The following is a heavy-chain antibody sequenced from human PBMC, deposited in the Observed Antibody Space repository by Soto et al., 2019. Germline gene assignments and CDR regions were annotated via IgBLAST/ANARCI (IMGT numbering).Heavy chain of an antibody. CDR1: GGSISSSSYY. CDR2: IYYSGST. CDR3: ARLRAVAGTGINWFDP. D-gene: IGHD6-19*01. V-gene: IGHV4-39*01. J-gene: IGHJ5*02. Sequence: SLTCTVSGGSISSSSYYWGWIRQPPGKGLEWIGSIYYSGSTYYNPSLKSRVTISVDTSKNQFSLKLSSVTAADTAVYYCARLRAVAGTGINWFDPWGQGTLVTVSS.